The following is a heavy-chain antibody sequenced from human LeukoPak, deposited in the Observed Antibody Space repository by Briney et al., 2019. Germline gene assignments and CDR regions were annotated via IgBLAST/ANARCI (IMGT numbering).Heavy chain of an antibody. V-gene: IGHV5-51*01. CDR2: IYPGDSDT. Sequence: GESLKISCKGSGYSFTSYWIGWVRHMLGKGLEWMGIIYPGDSDTRYSPSFQGQVTISADKSISTAYLQWSSLRASDTAMYYCTRSDYYYMDVWGKGTTVTVSS. J-gene: IGHJ6*03. CDR1: GYSFTSYW. CDR3: TRSDYYYMDV.